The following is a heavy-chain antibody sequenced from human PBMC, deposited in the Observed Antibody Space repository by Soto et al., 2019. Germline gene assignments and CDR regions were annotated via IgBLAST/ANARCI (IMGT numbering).Heavy chain of an antibody. V-gene: IGHV4-34*01. CDR3: ASPMSGSYYYGSGRSHYYMDV. D-gene: IGHD3-10*01. CDR1: GGSFSGYY. Sequence: SETLSLTCAVYGGSFSGYYWSWIRQPPGKGLEWIGEINHSGSTNYNPSLKSRVTISVDTSKNQFSLKLSSVTAADTAVYYCASPMSGSYYYGSGRSHYYMDVWGKGTTVTVSS. CDR2: INHSGST. J-gene: IGHJ6*03.